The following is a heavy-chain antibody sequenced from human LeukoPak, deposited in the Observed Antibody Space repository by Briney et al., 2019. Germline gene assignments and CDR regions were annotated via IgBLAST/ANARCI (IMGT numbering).Heavy chain of an antibody. D-gene: IGHD3-16*02. J-gene: IGHJ4*02. V-gene: IGHV4-59*01. CDR2: IYYSGST. Sequence: SETLSLTCTVSGGSISSYYWSWIRQPPGKGLEWIGYIYYSGSTNYNPSLKSRVTISVDTSKNQFSLKLSSVAAADTAVYYCARYIWGSYPTFEDYWGQGTLVTVSS. CDR3: ARYIWGSYPTFEDY. CDR1: GGSISSYY.